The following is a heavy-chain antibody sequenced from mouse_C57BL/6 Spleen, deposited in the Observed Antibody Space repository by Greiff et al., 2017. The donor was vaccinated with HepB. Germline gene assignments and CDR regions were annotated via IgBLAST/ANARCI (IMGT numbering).Heavy chain of an antibody. D-gene: IGHD1-1*01. CDR1: GYAFSSSW. J-gene: IGHJ2*01. CDR3: AKGDGSSYGGYFDY. Sequence: QVQLQQSGPELVKPGASVKISCKASGYAFSSSWMNWVKQRPGKGLEWIGRIYPGDGDTNYNGKFKGKATLTADKSSSTAYMQLSSRTSEDSAVYFCAKGDGSSYGGYFDYWGQGTTLTVSS. V-gene: IGHV1-82*01. CDR2: IYPGDGDT.